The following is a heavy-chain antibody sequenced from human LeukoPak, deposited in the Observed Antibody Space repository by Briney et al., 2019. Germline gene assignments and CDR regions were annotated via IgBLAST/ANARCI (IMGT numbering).Heavy chain of an antibody. CDR1: GFTSSNYW. CDR3: ATYSSLNRREFQY. CDR2: IKTDGSEK. V-gene: IGHV3-7*01. D-gene: IGHD3-22*01. Sequence: GGSLRLSCEGSGFTSSNYWMGWVRQAPGKGLQWVANIKTDGSEKYYVDSVQGRFTISRDNAKNSLYLQMNSLRAEDTAVYYCATYSSLNRREFQYWGQGTLLTVSS. J-gene: IGHJ1*01.